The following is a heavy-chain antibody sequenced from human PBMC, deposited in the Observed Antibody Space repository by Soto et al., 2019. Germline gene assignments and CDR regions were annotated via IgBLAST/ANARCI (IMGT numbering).Heavy chain of an antibody. V-gene: IGHV3-30-3*01. CDR2: ISYDGSNK. Sequence: QVPLVESGGGVVQPGRSLRLSCAASGFTFSSYAMHWVRQAPGKGLEWVAVISYDGSNKYYADSVKGRFTISRDNSKNTLYLQMNSLRAEDTAVYYCAREEDAFDIWGQGTMVTVSS. J-gene: IGHJ3*02. CDR1: GFTFSSYA. CDR3: AREEDAFDI.